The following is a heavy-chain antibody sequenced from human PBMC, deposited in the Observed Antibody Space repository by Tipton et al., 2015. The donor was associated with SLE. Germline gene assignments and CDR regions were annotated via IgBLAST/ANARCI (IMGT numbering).Heavy chain of an antibody. V-gene: IGHV4-31*03. CDR3: ARESDATNYYYYYMDV. J-gene: IGHJ6*03. CDR1: GGSISSGSYY. CDR2: IYYSGST. D-gene: IGHD1-26*01. Sequence: TLSLTCTVSGGSISSGSYYWSWIRQPAGKGLEWIGYIYYSGSTYYNPSLKSRVTISVDTSKNQFSLKLSSVTAADTAVYYCARESDATNYYYYYMDVWGKGTTVTVSS.